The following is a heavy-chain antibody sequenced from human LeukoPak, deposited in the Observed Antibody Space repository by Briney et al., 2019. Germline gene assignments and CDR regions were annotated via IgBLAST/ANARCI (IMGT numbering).Heavy chain of an antibody. J-gene: IGHJ6*03. CDR2: IYCSGST. V-gene: IGHV4-59*11. D-gene: IGHD1-26*01. Sequence: SETLSLTCTVSGGSISSHHWSWIRQPPGKGLEWIGSIYCSGSTNNNPSLKSRVTISVDTSNSQFSLTLNSVTAADTAVYYCTRSYYHYYYYMDVWGKGTTVTVSS. CDR3: TRSYYHYYYYMDV. CDR1: GGSISSHH.